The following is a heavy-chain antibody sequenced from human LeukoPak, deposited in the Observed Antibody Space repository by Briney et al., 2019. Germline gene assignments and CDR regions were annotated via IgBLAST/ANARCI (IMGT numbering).Heavy chain of an antibody. CDR1: GGSISSYY. CDR3: ASLRNPGDCSGGSCSLPYFDY. D-gene: IGHD2-15*01. CDR2: IYYSGST. Sequence: SETLSLTCTVSGGSISSYYWSWIRQPPGKGLEWIGYIYYSGSTNYNPPLKSRVTISVDTSKNQFSLKLSSVTAADTAVYYCASLRNPGDCSGGSCSLPYFDYWGQGTLVTVSS. J-gene: IGHJ4*02. V-gene: IGHV4-59*01.